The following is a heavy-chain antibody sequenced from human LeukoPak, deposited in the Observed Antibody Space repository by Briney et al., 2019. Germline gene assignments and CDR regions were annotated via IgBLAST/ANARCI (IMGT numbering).Heavy chain of an antibody. CDR3: ALSRSLWWLPDY. D-gene: IGHD5-12*01. CDR2: ISAYNGNT. V-gene: IGHV1-18*01. J-gene: IGHJ4*02. Sequence: ASVKVSCKASGYTFTSYGISWVRQAPGQGLEWMGWISAYNGNTNYAQKLQGRVTMTTDTSTSTVYMELSSLRSEDTAVYYCALSRSLWWLPDYWGQGTLVTVSS. CDR1: GYTFTSYG.